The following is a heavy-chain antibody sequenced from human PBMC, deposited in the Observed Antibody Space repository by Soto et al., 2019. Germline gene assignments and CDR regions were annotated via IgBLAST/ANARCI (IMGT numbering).Heavy chain of an antibody. CDR1: GGSISGYC. CDR3: ARVWGGAFDI. CDR2: VYNSGST. Sequence: SETLSLTCTVSGGSISGYCWSWLRQPPGKGLEWIGSVYNSGSTYYDPSLKSRVTMSIDTSKNQFSLKLSSVTAADTAVYYCARVWGGAFDIWGQGTMVTV. V-gene: IGHV4-59*01. D-gene: IGHD3-10*01. J-gene: IGHJ3*02.